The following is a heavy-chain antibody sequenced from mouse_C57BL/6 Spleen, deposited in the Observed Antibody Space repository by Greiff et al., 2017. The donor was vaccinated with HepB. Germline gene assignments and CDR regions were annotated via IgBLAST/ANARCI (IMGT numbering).Heavy chain of an antibody. CDR2: INPNNGGT. Sequence: EVQLQQSGPELVKPGASVKISCKASGYTFTDYYMNWVKQSHGKSLEWIGDINPNNGGTSYNQKFKGKATLTVDKSSSTAYMALRSLTSEDSAVYYCARREGGFAYWGQGTLVTVSA. V-gene: IGHV1-26*01. CDR1: GYTFTDYY. CDR3: ARREGGFAY. D-gene: IGHD1-1*02. J-gene: IGHJ3*01.